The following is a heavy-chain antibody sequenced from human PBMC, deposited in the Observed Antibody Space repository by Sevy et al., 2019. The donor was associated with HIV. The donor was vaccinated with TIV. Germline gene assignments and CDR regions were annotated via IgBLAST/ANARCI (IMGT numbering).Heavy chain of an antibody. Sequence: GGSLRLTCAASGFTFSSYWMHWVRRAPGKGLVWVSRRNDDGISTGYADSVKGRFTISRDNAKNTLYLQMNSLRAEDTAVYYCAKKAGHGSGSYYWYFDLWGRGTLVTVSS. CDR1: GFTFSSYW. CDR2: RNDDGIST. D-gene: IGHD3-10*01. CDR3: AKKAGHGSGSYYWYFDL. V-gene: IGHV3-74*01. J-gene: IGHJ2*01.